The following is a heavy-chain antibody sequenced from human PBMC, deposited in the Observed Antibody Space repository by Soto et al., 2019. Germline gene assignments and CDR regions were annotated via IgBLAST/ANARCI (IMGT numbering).Heavy chain of an antibody. CDR2: ISAYNGNT. CDR3: ARDITIFGVVIIPGEGDLKDYNWFDP. J-gene: IGHJ5*02. CDR1: GYTCTIYG. Sequence: ASVKVSCKASGYTCTIYGISWVLQAPGQGLEWMGWISAYNGNTNYAQKLQGRVTMTTDTSTSTAYMELRSLRSDDTAVYYCARDITIFGVVIIPGEGDLKDYNWFDPWGQGTLVTVSS. D-gene: IGHD3-3*01. V-gene: IGHV1-18*01.